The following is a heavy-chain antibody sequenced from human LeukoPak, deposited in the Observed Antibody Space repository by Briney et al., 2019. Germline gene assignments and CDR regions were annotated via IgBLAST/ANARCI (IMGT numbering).Heavy chain of an antibody. CDR3: ARGGRITIFGVVYNWFDP. D-gene: IGHD3-3*01. V-gene: IGHV4-4*07. J-gene: IGHJ5*02. Sequence: ETLSLTCTVSGGSISSYYWSWIRQPAGKGLEWIGRIYTSGSTNYNPSLKSRVTMSVDTSKNQFSLKLSSVTAADTAVYYCARGGRITIFGVVYNWFDPWGQGTLVTVSS. CDR1: GGSISSYY. CDR2: IYTSGST.